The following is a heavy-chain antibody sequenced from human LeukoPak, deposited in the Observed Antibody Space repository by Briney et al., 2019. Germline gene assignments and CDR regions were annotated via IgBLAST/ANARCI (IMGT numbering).Heavy chain of an antibody. CDR1: GYTFTGYH. CDR2: INPNSGGT. CDR3: ARDQRRISAAAG. D-gene: IGHD6-13*01. V-gene: IGHV1-2*02. Sequence: ASVKVSCKASGYTFTGYHMHWVRQAPGQGLEWMGWINPNSGGTNYAQKFQGRVTMTRDTSISTAYMELSRLRSDDTAVYYCARDQRRISAAAGWGQGTLVTVSS. J-gene: IGHJ4*02.